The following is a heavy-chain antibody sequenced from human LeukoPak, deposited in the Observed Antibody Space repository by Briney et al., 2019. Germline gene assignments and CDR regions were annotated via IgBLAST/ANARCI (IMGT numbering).Heavy chain of an antibody. CDR1: GFTFSSYA. J-gene: IGHJ5*02. CDR3: ARPRGAAAGTFGFDP. CDR2: ITGSGGST. D-gene: IGHD6-13*01. V-gene: IGHV3-23*01. Sequence: GGSLRLSCAASGFTFSSYAMSWVRQAPGKGLEWVAAITGSGGSTYYADPGKGRFTISRDNSKKTLYLQMNSLRAEDTAVYYCARPRGAAAGTFGFDPWGQGTLVSVSS.